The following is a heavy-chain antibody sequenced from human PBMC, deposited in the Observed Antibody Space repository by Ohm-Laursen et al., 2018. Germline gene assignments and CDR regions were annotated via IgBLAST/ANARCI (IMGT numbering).Heavy chain of an antibody. CDR1: GFTFINAW. CDR2: ISAGGNSK. V-gene: IGHV3-23*01. Sequence: SLRLSCSASGFTFINAWMNWVRQAPGKGLEWVSTISAGGNSKSYADSVKGRFTISRDNSKNTLYLQMNSLRAEDTAVYYCARWLTGGYFDYWGQGTLVTVSS. CDR3: ARWLTGGYFDY. J-gene: IGHJ4*02. D-gene: IGHD7-27*01.